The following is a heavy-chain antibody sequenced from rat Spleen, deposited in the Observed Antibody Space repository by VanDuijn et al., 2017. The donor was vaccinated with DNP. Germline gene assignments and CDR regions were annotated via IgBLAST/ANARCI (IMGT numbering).Heavy chain of an antibody. CDR3: ARWKIGPHYFDY. CDR1: GHSITSNY. Sequence: EVQLQESGPGLVKPSQSLSLTCSVTGHSITSNYWGWIRKFPGNKMEWIGHISYSGRTTYNSSLKSRISITRDTSKNQFFLQLNSVSTEDTATYYCARWKIGPHYFDYWGQGGMVTVSS. J-gene: IGHJ2*01. CDR2: ISYSGRT. D-gene: IGHD1-5*01. V-gene: IGHV3-1*01.